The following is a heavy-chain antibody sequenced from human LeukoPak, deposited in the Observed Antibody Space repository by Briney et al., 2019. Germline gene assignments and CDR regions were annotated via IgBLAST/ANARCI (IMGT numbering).Heavy chain of an antibody. CDR3: AKKETTVTTFFEN. CDR1: GFTFSSYA. J-gene: IGHJ4*02. CDR2: VSASGGST. V-gene: IGHV3-23*01. D-gene: IGHD4-17*01. Sequence: GGSLRLSCAASGFTFSSYAMSWVRQAPGKGLEWVSDVSASGGSTYYADSEKGRFTISRDNSKNTLYLQMNSLRAEDTAVYYCAKKETTVTTFFENWGQGTLVTVSS.